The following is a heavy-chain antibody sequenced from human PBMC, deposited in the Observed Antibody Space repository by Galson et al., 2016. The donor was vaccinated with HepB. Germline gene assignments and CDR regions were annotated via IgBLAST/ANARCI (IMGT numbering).Heavy chain of an antibody. Sequence: SLRLSCAASGFTFDDYAMHWVRQAPGKGLEWVSGTSWNSGSIGYADSVKGRFTISRDNDKNSLHLQMNILRAEDTALYYCAKVATPNRNYENWFDPWGQGTLVIVSS. D-gene: IGHD4-11*01. CDR1: GFTFDDYA. CDR3: AKVATPNRNYENWFDP. J-gene: IGHJ5*02. V-gene: IGHV3-9*01. CDR2: TSWNSGSI.